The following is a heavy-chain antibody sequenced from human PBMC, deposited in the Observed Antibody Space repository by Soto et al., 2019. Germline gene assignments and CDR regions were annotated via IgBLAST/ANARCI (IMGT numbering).Heavy chain of an antibody. V-gene: IGHV1-18*01. CDR3: AREIRPIGRYFYGMDV. CDR1: GYTFTSYG. J-gene: IGHJ6*02. Sequence: QVQLVQSGAEVKKPGASVKVSCKASGYTFTSYGISWVRQAPGQGLEWMGWISAYNGNTNYAQNLQGRVTMTTDTSTSTAYMELRSLRSDDTAVYYCAREIRPIGRYFYGMDVWGQGTTVTVSS. CDR2: ISAYNGNT.